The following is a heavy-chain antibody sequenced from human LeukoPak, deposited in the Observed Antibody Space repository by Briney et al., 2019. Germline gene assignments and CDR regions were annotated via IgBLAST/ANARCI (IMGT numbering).Heavy chain of an antibody. D-gene: IGHD5-12*01. CDR2: IYYTGST. CDR3: AGGLRLEYLYDY. J-gene: IGHJ4*02. Sequence: ASETLSLTCTVSGGSISSSYLSWIRQPPGKGLEWIGYIYYTGSTNHNPSLKSRVTISADTSKNQFSLKLSSVTAADTAVYYCAGGLRLEYLYDYWGQGTLVTVAS. CDR1: GGSISSSY. V-gene: IGHV4-59*01.